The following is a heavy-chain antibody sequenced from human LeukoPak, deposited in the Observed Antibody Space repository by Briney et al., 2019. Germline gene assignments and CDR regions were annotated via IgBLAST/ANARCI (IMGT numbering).Heavy chain of an antibody. Sequence: GASVKVSCKASGYTLTSYYMHWVRQAPGQGPEWMGRLNPNTGHAVYAFKFQGRVTVTRDTSSSTAYMEVTRLTSDDTALYYCAKDRDGADRIILWGQGTLVTVSS. CDR3: AKDRDGADRIIL. J-gene: IGHJ4*02. D-gene: IGHD5-24*01. V-gene: IGHV1-2*06. CDR2: LNPNTGHA. CDR1: GYTLTSYY.